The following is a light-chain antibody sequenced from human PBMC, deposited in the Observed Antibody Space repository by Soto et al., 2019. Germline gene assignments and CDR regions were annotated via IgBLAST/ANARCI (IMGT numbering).Light chain of an antibody. CDR3: QQYGSSPLT. V-gene: IGKV3-20*01. J-gene: IGKJ1*01. Sequence: EIVLTQSPGTLSLSPGERATLSCRASQSVSSSYLAWYQQKPGQAPRLLIYGASSRATGIPDRFSGSGSGTDFTLPIRRLEPEYLAVYYCQQYGSSPLTFGQGTKVEIK. CDR1: QSVSSSY. CDR2: GAS.